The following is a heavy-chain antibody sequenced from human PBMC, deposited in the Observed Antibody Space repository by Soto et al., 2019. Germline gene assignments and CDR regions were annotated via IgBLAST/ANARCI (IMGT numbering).Heavy chain of an antibody. CDR3: AYSSRGDDAFDI. D-gene: IGHD6-13*01. CDR1: GYTFTSYA. J-gene: IGHJ3*02. V-gene: IGHV1-3*01. Sequence: GASVKVSCKASGYTFTSYAMHWVRQAPGQRLEWMGWINAGNGNTKYSQKFQGRVTITRDTSASTAYMELSSLRSEDTAVYYCAYSSRGDDAFDIWGQGTMVTVSS. CDR2: INAGNGNT.